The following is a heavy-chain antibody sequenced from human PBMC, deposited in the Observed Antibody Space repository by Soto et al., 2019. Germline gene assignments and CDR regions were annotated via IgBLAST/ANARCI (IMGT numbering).Heavy chain of an antibody. D-gene: IGHD2-21*01. J-gene: IGHJ3*02. CDR1: GLTLRDYG. Sequence: GGSLRLSCAVSGLTLRDYGMHWVRQTPGKGLEWVAVIWNDGSNKYYGDSVKGRFTISKDDSKNMLYLQMNSLRAEDTAVYYFARSVGGVASTDFQDSFDIWGPGTMVTVSS. V-gene: IGHV3-33*01. CDR2: IWNDGSNK. CDR3: ARSVGGVASTDFQDSFDI.